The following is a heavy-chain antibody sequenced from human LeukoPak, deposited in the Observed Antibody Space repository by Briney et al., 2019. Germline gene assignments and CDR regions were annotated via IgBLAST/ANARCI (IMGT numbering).Heavy chain of an antibody. J-gene: IGHJ4*02. D-gene: IGHD3-10*01. CDR2: INNDGSGT. Sequence: GGSLRLSCAASGFTFSSYWMHWVRQAPGKGPVWVSRINNDGSGTTYADSVKGRFTISRDNAKNSLYLQMNSLRAEDTAVYYCAREGTMVRGVIGSNWGQGTLVTVSS. CDR1: GFTFSSYW. V-gene: IGHV3-74*01. CDR3: AREGTMVRGVIGSN.